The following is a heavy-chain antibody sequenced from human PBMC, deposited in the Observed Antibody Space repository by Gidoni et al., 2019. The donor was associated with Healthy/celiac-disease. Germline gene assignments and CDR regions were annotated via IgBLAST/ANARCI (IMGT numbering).Heavy chain of an antibody. CDR3: ARDQGGSYLNPEAFDI. D-gene: IGHD1-26*01. V-gene: IGHV3-74*01. Sequence: EVQLVASGGGLVQPGASLSLSCAASGFTFSRYWMHWVRQAPGKGLVWVSRSNSDGSSTSYADSVKGRFTISRDNAKNTLYLQMNSLRAEDTAVYYCARDQGGSYLNPEAFDIWGQGTMVTVSS. CDR1: GFTFSRYW. J-gene: IGHJ3*02. CDR2: SNSDGSST.